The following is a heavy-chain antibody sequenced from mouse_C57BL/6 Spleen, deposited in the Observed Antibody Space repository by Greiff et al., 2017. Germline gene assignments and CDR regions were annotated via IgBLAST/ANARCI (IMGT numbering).Heavy chain of an antibody. CDR1: GYTFTSYT. V-gene: IGHV1-4*01. CDR2: ITPSSGYT. D-gene: IGHD2-5*01. Sequence: QVQLQQSGAELARPGASVKMSCKASGYTFTSYTMHWVKQRPGQGLEWIGYITPSSGYTKYNQKFKDKATLTADKSSSTAYMQLSSLTSEESAVYYCARESNYYWYFDVWGTGTTVTVSS. CDR3: ARESNYYWYFDV. J-gene: IGHJ1*03.